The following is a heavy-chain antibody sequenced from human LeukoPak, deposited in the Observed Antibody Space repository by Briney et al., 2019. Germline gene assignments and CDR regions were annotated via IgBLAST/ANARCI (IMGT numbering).Heavy chain of an antibody. CDR1: GFTFSTYA. V-gene: IGHV3-23*01. CDR3: AKDYYYDSSGYYYGDAVDM. J-gene: IGHJ3*02. CDR2: ISGSGGNT. Sequence: QPGGSLRLSCAASGFTFSTYAMAWVRQAPGEGLEWVSAISGSGGNTSRGGSVKDRFTISRGNSKNILYLQVDSLRAGDTAVYYCAKDYYYDSSGYYYGDAVDMGGQGTMVTVSS. D-gene: IGHD3-22*01.